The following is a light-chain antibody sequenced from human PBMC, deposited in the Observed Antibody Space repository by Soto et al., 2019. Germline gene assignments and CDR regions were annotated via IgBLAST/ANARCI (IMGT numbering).Light chain of an antibody. CDR2: DAS. Sequence: DIQMTQSPSTLSGSVGDRFTITCRASQSISSWLAWYQQKPGKAPKLLIYDASSLESGVPSRFSGSGSGTEFTLTISSMQPDDFATFYCQQYNGYSRTFGQGTKVDIK. CDR3: QQYNGYSRT. V-gene: IGKV1-5*01. CDR1: QSISSW. J-gene: IGKJ1*01.